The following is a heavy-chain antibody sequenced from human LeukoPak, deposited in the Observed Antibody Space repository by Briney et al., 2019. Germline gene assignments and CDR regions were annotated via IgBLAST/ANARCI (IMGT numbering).Heavy chain of an antibody. D-gene: IGHD2-15*01. CDR3: TRVKYCSGGSCYPLDY. Sequence: GGSLRLSCTASGFTSGDYAMSWVRQAPGKGLEWVGFIRSKAYGGTTEYAASVKGRFTTSRDDSKSIAYLQMNSLKTEDTAVYYCTRVKYCSGGSCYPLDYWGQGTLVTVSS. CDR2: IRSKAYGGTT. J-gene: IGHJ4*02. V-gene: IGHV3-49*04. CDR1: GFTSGDYA.